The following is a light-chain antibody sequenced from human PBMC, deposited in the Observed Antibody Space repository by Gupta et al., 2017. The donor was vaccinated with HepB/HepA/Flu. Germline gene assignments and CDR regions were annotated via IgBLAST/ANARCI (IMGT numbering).Light chain of an antibody. J-gene: IGKJ4*01. V-gene: IGKV3-20*01. CDR1: QSVSSSY. CDR3: QQYGSTPLT. CDR2: GAS. Sequence: DIVLTQSPGTLSSSPGERVTLSCRASQSVSSSYLAWYQQKPGQAPRLLIYGASSRETGIPDRFSGSGSGTDFTLTIIRLEPEEFAVYYCQQYGSTPLTFGGGTKVEIK.